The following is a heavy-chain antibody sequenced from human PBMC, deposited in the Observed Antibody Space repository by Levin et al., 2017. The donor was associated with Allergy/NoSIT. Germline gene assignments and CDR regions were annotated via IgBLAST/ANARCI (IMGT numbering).Heavy chain of an antibody. J-gene: IGHJ4*02. CDR1: GFTFNNYA. Sequence: HPGGSLRLSCAASGFTFNNYAMSWVRQAPGRGLEWVSAISGSGDSTYYAGSVKGRFTISRDNSKNTLYLQMSSLRAEDTAVYYCAKRDSGYSYGYVDDYWGQGTLVTVSS. CDR2: ISGSGDST. CDR3: AKRDSGYSYGYVDDY. V-gene: IGHV3-23*01. D-gene: IGHD5-18*01.